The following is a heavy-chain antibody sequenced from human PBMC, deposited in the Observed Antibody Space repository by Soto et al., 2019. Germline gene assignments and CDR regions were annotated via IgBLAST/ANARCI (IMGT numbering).Heavy chain of an antibody. V-gene: IGHV1-69*02. CDR2: IIPILGIA. CDR1: GGTYSSYT. Sequence: SVKVSCKASGGTYSSYTISWVRQAPGQGLEWMGRIIPILGIANYAQKFQGRVSITADKSTSTAYMELSSLRSEDTAVYYCAREPGLVGVVAATGGFDPWGQGTLGTAAS. J-gene: IGHJ5*02. D-gene: IGHD2-15*01. CDR3: AREPGLVGVVAATGGFDP.